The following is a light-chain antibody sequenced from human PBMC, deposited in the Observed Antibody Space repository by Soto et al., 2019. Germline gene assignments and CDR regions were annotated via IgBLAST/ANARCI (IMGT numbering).Light chain of an antibody. Sequence: QSALTQPASVSGSPGPSITISCTGTSSDVGGYNYVSWYQQQAGKAPKLIIHEVSNRPSGVSNRFSGSKSGNTASLTISGLQAEDEADYYCDSYTRSRAYVFGIGTKLTVL. J-gene: IGLJ1*01. CDR3: DSYTRSRAYV. V-gene: IGLV2-14*01. CDR2: EVS. CDR1: SSDVGGYNY.